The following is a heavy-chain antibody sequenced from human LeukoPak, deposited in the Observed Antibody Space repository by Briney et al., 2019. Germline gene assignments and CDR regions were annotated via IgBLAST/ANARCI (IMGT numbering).Heavy chain of an antibody. Sequence: GGSLRLSCAASGFTFSSYSMNWVRQAPGKGLEWVSSISSSSSYIYYADSVKGRFTISRDNSKNTLYLQMNSLRAEDTAVYYCARLDYGGNVVDYWGQGTLVTVSS. CDR1: GFTFSSYS. CDR3: ARLDYGGNVVDY. J-gene: IGHJ4*02. V-gene: IGHV3-21*04. D-gene: IGHD4-23*01. CDR2: ISSSSSYI.